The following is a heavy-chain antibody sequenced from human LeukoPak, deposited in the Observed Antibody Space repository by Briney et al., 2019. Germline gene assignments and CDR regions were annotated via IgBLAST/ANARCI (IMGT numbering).Heavy chain of an antibody. CDR1: GFTFSKYA. CDR3: ARDVDSWGLDY. D-gene: IGHD7-27*01. CDR2: ISSRGGAT. Sequence: GSLRLSCAASGFTFSKYAMSWVRQAPGKGLEWVSFISSRGGATYYADSVKGRFTMSRDNAKNTLYLQMNSLRADDTAVYYCARDVDSWGLDYWGQGTLVTVSS. V-gene: IGHV3-23*01. J-gene: IGHJ4*02.